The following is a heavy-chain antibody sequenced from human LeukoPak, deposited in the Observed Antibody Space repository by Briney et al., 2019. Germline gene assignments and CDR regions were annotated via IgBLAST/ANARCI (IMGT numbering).Heavy chain of an antibody. D-gene: IGHD2-21*02. CDR3: AKASVYGGNSGD. CDR1: GFTFSSYA. CDR2: ISGSGGST. J-gene: IGHJ4*02. V-gene: IGHV3-23*01. Sequence: GGSLRLSCAASGFTFSSYAMSWVRQAPGKGLEWVSAISGSGGSTYYADSVKGRFTVSRDNSRNTLYLQMNSLGAEDTAVYYCAKASVYGGNSGDWGQGTLVTVSS.